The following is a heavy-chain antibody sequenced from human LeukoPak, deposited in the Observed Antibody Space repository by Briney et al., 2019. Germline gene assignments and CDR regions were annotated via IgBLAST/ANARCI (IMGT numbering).Heavy chain of an antibody. CDR3: ARLGAYSSSWSFNY. V-gene: IGHV4-30-2*01. CDR2: IYHSGST. D-gene: IGHD6-13*01. CDR1: GGSISSGGYS. J-gene: IGHJ4*02. Sequence: SETLSLTCAVSGGSISSGGYSWSWIRQPPGKGLEWIGYIYHSGSTYYNPSLKSRVTISVDTSKNQFSLKLSSVTAADTAVYYCARLGAYSSSWSFNYWGQGTLVTVSS.